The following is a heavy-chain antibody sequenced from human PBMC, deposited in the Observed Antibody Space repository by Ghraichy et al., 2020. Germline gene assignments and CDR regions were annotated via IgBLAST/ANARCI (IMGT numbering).Heavy chain of an antibody. D-gene: IGHD4-23*01. J-gene: IGHJ6*03. V-gene: IGHV4-4*02. CDR3: ARSVADYMDV. Sequence: SETLSLTCVVSGYSISSNTWWSWVRQPPGKGLEWVGEIYHSGSTNYNPSLKSRVTISVDKANNQSSLKLSSVTAADTAIYYCARSVADYMDVWGKGTTVIVSS. CDR1: GYSISSNTW. CDR2: IYHSGST.